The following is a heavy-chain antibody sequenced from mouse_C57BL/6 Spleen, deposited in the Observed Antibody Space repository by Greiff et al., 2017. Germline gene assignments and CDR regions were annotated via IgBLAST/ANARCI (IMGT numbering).Heavy chain of an antibody. V-gene: IGHV1-50*01. J-gene: IGHJ2*01. D-gene: IGHD1-1*01. CDR1: GYTFTSYW. Sequence: QVQLQQPGAELVKPGASVKLSCKASGYTFTSYWMQWVKQRPGQGLEWIGEIDPSDSYTNYNQKFKGKATLTVDTSSSTAYMQLSSLTSEDSAVYYCARRSISNDYGSSYYFDYWGQGTTLTVSS. CDR3: ARRSISNDYGSSYYFDY. CDR2: IDPSDSYT.